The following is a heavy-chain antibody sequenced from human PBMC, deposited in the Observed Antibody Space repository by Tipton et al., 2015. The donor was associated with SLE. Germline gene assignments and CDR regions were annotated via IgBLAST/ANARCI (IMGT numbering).Heavy chain of an antibody. CDR3: ARGSYDFWSGYYYYYYYMDV. J-gene: IGHJ6*03. D-gene: IGHD3-3*01. V-gene: IGHV3-48*01. CDR2: ISSSSSTI. CDR1: GFTFSSYS. Sequence: SLRLSCAASGFTFSSYSMNWVRQAPGKGLEWVSYISSSSSTIYYADSVKGRFTISSDNAKNSLYLQMNSLRAEDTAVYYCARGSYDFWSGYYYYYYYMDVWGKGTTVTISS.